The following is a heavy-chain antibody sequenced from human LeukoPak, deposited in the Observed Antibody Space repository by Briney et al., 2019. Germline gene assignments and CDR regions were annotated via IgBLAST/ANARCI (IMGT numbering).Heavy chain of an antibody. CDR3: AKDSAFYYIDV. D-gene: IGHD3-10*01. CDR1: GFTFNNYE. J-gene: IGHJ6*03. V-gene: IGHV3-48*03. Sequence: GGSLRLSCAASGFTFNNYEMNWVRQAPGKGLEWISYVSSSGTTIYYADSVKGRFTISRDNSKNTLYLQMNSLKGDDTAVYYCAKDSAFYYIDVWGKGTTVIISS. CDR2: VSSSGTTI.